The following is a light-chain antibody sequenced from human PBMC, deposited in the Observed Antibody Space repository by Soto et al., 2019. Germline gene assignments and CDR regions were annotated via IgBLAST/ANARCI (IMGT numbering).Light chain of an antibody. CDR1: SRDVGGYNY. V-gene: IGLV2-14*01. CDR3: SSYTSSSTSYV. J-gene: IGLJ1*01. CDR2: DVS. Sequence: QSALTQPDSVSGSPGQSITISCTGTSRDVGGYNYVSWYQQHPGKAPKLMIYDVSNRPSGVSNRFSGSKSGNTASLTISGLQAEDEAVYYCSSYTSSSTSYVFGTGTKLTVL.